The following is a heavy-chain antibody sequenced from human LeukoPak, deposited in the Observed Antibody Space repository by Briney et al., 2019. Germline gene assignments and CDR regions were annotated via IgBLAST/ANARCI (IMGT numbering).Heavy chain of an antibody. V-gene: IGHV3-23*01. Sequence: GGSLRLSCAASGFTFSSYAMSWVRQAPGKGLEWVSAISGSGGSTYYADSVKGRFTISRGNSKNTLYLQMNSLRAEDTAVYYCAKDLNWSGSPPNTFDYWGQGTLVTVSS. CDR3: AKDLNWSGSPPNTFDY. J-gene: IGHJ4*02. CDR1: GFTFSSYA. D-gene: IGHD3-3*01. CDR2: ISGSGGST.